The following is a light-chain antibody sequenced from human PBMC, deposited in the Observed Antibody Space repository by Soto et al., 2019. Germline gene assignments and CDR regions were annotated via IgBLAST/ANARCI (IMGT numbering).Light chain of an antibody. Sequence: EIVLTQSPATLSLSPGERATLSCRASQSVSSYFAWYQQKPGQAPRLLIYDASNRATGIPARFSGSGSGTDFTLTISSLEPDDFAVYYCQQLGNWPVTFGQGTRVDIK. CDR3: QQLGNWPVT. V-gene: IGKV3-11*01. CDR1: QSVSSY. CDR2: DAS. J-gene: IGKJ1*01.